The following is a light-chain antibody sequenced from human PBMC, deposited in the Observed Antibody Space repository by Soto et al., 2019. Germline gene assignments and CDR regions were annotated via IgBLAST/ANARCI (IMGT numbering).Light chain of an antibody. CDR3: QQYVSWM. Sequence: EIVLTQSPGTLSVSPGERATLSCRASQTISSNYLAWYQQKPGQAPSLLIYGASSRATGIPDRFSGSGSGIDFTLTISRLEPEDCAIYYCQQYVSWMFGQGTKGEIK. CDR2: GAS. V-gene: IGKV3-20*01. J-gene: IGKJ1*01. CDR1: QTISSNY.